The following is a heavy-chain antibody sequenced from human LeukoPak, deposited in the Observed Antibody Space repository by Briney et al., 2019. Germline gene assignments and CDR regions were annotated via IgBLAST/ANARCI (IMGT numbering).Heavy chain of an antibody. CDR3: AXXXXXGGDYAGTSGFSDY. V-gene: IGHV1-2*02. D-gene: IGHD4-17*01. J-gene: IGHJ4*02. CDR2: INPNSGGT. Sequence: ASVKVSCKASGYTFTGYYMHWVRRAPGQGLEWMGWINPNSGGTNYAQKFQGRVTMTRDTSISTAYMELSRLRSDDTAVYYCAXXXXXGGDYAGTSGFSDYWGQGTLVTVSS. CDR1: GYTFTGYY.